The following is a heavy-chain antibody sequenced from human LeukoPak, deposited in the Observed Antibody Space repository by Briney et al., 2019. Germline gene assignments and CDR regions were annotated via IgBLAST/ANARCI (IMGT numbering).Heavy chain of an antibody. Sequence: GESLKISCNGSGYXFTSYWIGWVRQMPGKGLEWMGIIYPGDSDTRYSPSFQGQVTISADKSIGTAYLQWSSLKASDTAMYYCARHRGLPLDAFDIWGQGTMVTVSS. CDR1: GYXFTSYW. D-gene: IGHD5-24*01. CDR2: IYPGDSDT. J-gene: IGHJ3*02. CDR3: ARHRGLPLDAFDI. V-gene: IGHV5-51*01.